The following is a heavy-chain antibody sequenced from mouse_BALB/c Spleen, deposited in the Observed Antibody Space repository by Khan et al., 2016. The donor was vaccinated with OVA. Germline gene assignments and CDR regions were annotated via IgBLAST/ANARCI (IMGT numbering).Heavy chain of an antibody. CDR3: ARQPYYHYYIMDY. D-gene: IGHD2-10*01. Sequence: QVQLKESGPGLVAPSQSLSITCTISGFSLTNYGVHWVRQPPGKGLEWLVVICSDGSTSYNSALNSRLIISKDNSKSQAFLKMNSRQTDDTAMYYCARQPYYHYYIMDYWGQGTSVTVSS. V-gene: IGHV2-6-1*01. J-gene: IGHJ4*01. CDR1: GFSLTNYG. CDR2: ICSDGST.